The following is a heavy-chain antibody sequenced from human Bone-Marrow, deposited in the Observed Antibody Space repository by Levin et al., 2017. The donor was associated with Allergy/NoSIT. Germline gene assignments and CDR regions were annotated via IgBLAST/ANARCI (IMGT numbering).Heavy chain of an antibody. CDR1: GGSFSGYY. CDR2: INHSGST. D-gene: IGHD2-15*01. V-gene: IGHV4-34*01. Sequence: PSETLSLTCAVYGGSFSGYYWSWIRQPPGKGLEWIGEINHSGSTNYNPSLKSRVTISVDTSKNQFSLKLSSVTAADTAVYYCARWKLVGYFDLWGRGTLVTVSS. CDR3: ARWKLVGYFDL. J-gene: IGHJ2*01.